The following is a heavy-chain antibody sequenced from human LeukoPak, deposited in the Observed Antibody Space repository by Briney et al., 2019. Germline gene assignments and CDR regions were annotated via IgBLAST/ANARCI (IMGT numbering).Heavy chain of an antibody. V-gene: IGHV1-18*01. CDR1: GYTFTNHG. D-gene: IGHD2/OR15-2a*01. CDR3: ARTYSKYFSSSEFDS. J-gene: IGHJ4*02. CDR2: ISAYNGNT. Sequence: ASVKVSCKASGYTFTNHGISWVRQAPGQGLEWMGWISAYNGNTNSAQNLQARVTMTTDSSTSTAYMELRSLRSDDTAVYYCARTYSKYFSSSEFDSWGQGTLVTVSS.